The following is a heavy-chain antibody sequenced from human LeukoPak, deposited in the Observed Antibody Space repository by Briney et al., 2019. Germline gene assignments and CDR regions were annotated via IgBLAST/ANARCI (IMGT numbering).Heavy chain of an antibody. CDR3: ARASLRYFDWLPTNWFDP. J-gene: IGHJ5*02. Sequence: SETLSLTCTVSGGSISSRSYNWGWIRQSPGKGLEWIGSIYYRGSTYYNPSLKSRLTISVDTSKNQFSLQLSSVTAADTAVYYCARASLRYFDWLPTNWFDPWGQGTLVTVSS. D-gene: IGHD3-9*01. V-gene: IGHV4-39*01. CDR2: IYYRGST. CDR1: GGSISSRSYN.